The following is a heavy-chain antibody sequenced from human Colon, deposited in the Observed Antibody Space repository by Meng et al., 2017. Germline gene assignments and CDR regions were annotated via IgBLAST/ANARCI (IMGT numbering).Heavy chain of an antibody. D-gene: IGHD2-21*02. Sequence: GGSLRLSCAASGFTFSSYAMSWVRQAPGKGLEWVSAISGSGGSTYYADSVKGRFTISRDNSKNTLYLQMSSLRAEDTAVYYCAKMHPPYCGGDCYSFDYWGQGTLVTVSS. CDR1: GFTFSSYA. CDR2: ISGSGGST. V-gene: IGHV3-23*01. CDR3: AKMHPPYCGGDCYSFDY. J-gene: IGHJ4*02.